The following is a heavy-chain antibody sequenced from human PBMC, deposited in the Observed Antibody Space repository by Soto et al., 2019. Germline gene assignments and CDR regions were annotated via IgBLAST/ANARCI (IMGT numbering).Heavy chain of an antibody. J-gene: IGHJ5*02. V-gene: IGHV4-4*07. Sequence: SETLSLTFSVSGGTISGYYWTWIRQPAVKGLEWIGRIYSSGNTKYNPSLQSRVTMSLDTSNNQFSLRLTSVTAADTAVYYCARGKRFSDWFDPWGQGTLVTVSS. CDR2: IYSSGNT. CDR1: GGTISGYY. CDR3: ARGKRFSDWFDP. D-gene: IGHD3-3*01.